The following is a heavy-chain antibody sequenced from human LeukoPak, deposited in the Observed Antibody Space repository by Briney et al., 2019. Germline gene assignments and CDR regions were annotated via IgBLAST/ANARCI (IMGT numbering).Heavy chain of an antibody. CDR3: ASQSSIAARPSDY. V-gene: IGHV3-74*01. Sequence: GGSLRLSCAASGFTFSSYWMHWVRQAPGKGLVWVSRINSDGSSTSYADSVKGRFTISRDNAKNTLYLQMNSLRAEDAAVYYCASQSSIAARPSDYWGQGTLVTVSS. D-gene: IGHD6-6*01. CDR1: GFTFSSYW. CDR2: INSDGSST. J-gene: IGHJ4*02.